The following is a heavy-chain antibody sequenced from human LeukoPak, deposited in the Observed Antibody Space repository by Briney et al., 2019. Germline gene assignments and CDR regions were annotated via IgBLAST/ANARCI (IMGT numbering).Heavy chain of an antibody. V-gene: IGHV1-8*02. CDR2: MNPNSGNT. J-gene: IGHJ5*02. Sequence: ASVKVSCKASGGTFSSYAISWVRQAPGQGLEWMGWMNPNSGNTGYAQKFQGRVTMTRNTSISTAYMELSSLRSEDTAVYYCARARYCSSTSCYEVWWFDPWGQGTLVTVSS. D-gene: IGHD2-2*01. CDR3: ARARYCSSTSCYEVWWFDP. CDR1: GGTFSSYA.